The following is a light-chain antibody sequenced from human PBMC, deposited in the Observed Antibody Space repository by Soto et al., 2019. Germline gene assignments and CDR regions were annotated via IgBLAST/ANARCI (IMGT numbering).Light chain of an antibody. V-gene: IGKV3-11*01. Sequence: EIVLTQSPATLSLSPGERATLSCRASQSVRSFLAWYQQKPGQAPRLLIYDASNRATGVPGRFSGSGSGTDFTLTISSLEPEDFAVYSCQQYGDWPGAFGGGTKVEIK. CDR3: QQYGDWPGA. J-gene: IGKJ4*01. CDR2: DAS. CDR1: QSVRSF.